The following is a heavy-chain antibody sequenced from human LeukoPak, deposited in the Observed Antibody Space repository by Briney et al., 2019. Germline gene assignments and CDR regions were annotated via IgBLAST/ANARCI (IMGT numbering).Heavy chain of an antibody. J-gene: IGHJ1*01. CDR3: ARSSDSSSLQYFQH. CDR1: GFTCTDYF. Sequence: GGSLRLSCAASGFTCTDYFKNWILQAPGEVLEWVSSISISGSTIYYADSVEGRFTISRDNAKNSLYLQMNSLRAEDTAVYYCARSSDSSSLQYFQHWGQGTLVTVSS. V-gene: IGHV3-11*01. D-gene: IGHD6-6*01. CDR2: ISISGSTI.